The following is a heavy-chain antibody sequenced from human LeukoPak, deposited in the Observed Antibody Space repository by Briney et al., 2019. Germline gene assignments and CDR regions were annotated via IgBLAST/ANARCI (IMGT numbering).Heavy chain of an antibody. D-gene: IGHD2-15*01. J-gene: IGHJ4*02. CDR1: GYTFTGYY. CDR3: ARIPIWSWSCGSGGSCYSFDY. CDR2: INPNSGGT. Sequence: GASVKVSCKASGYTFTGYYMHWVRQAPGHGLEWMGWINPNSGGTNYAQKFQGRVTMTRDTSISTAYMELSRLRSDDTAVYYCARIPIWSWSCGSGGSCYSFDYWGQGTLVTVSS. V-gene: IGHV1-2*02.